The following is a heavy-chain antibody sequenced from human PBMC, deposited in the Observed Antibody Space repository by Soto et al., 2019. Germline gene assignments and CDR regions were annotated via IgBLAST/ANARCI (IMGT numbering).Heavy chain of an antibody. CDR3: AHFSGYEQFDY. CDR1: GFSLSTSGEG. J-gene: IGHJ4*02. Sequence: SGPTLVNPTQTLTLTCTFSGFSLSTSGEGVGWIRQPPGKALEWLAVIYRNDDKRYSPSLKTSLTITKDTSKNQVVLTMTNMDPVDTATYYCAHFSGYEQFDYWGQGTLVTVSS. D-gene: IGHD5-12*01. V-gene: IGHV2-5*01. CDR2: IYRNDDK.